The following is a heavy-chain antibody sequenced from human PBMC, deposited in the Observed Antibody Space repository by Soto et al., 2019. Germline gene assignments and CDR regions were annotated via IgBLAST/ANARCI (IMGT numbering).Heavy chain of an antibody. CDR2: IGTAGDT. J-gene: IGHJ6*03. CDR1: GFTFSSYD. V-gene: IGHV3-13*01. D-gene: IGHD2-8*01. Sequence: GGSLRLSCAASGFTFSSYDMHWVRQATGKGLEWVSAIGTAGDTYYPGSVKGRFTISRENAKNSLYLQMNSLRAGDTAVYYCARAAPSIMVYAIPARSYMDVWGKGTTVTVSS. CDR3: ARAAPSIMVYAIPARSYMDV.